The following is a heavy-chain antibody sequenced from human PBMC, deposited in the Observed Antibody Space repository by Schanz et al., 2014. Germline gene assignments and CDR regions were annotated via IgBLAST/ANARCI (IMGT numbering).Heavy chain of an antibody. V-gene: IGHV4-59*01. CDR2: IYYSGST. Sequence: QVQLQESGPGLVKPSETLSLTCTVSGGSISASYWGWIRQPPGKGLEWIAYIYYSGSTNYNPSLRGRVTISLDTSKNQFSLKLRSVTSADTAVYYCARAVGGNSALEWFDPWGQGTLVTVSS. CDR1: GGSISASY. J-gene: IGHJ5*02. CDR3: ARAVGGNSALEWFDP. D-gene: IGHD2-21*01.